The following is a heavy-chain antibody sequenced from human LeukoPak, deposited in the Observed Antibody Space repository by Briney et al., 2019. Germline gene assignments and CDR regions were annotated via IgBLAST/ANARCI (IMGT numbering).Heavy chain of an antibody. V-gene: IGHV4-59*01. CDR2: IYYSRIT. J-gene: IGHJ4*02. CDR3: TRVPFNYYDSSGYYGFDS. Sequence: PSETLSLTCTVSGGSISTYYWSWIRQPPGKGLEWIGYIYYSRITNYNPPLKSRVTISVDTSKNQFSLKLSSVTAADTAVYYCTRVPFNYYDSSGYYGFDSWGQGTLVTVSS. D-gene: IGHD3-22*01. CDR1: GGSISTYY.